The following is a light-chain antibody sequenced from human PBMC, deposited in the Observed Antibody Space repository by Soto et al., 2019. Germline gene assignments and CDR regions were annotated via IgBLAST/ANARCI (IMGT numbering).Light chain of an antibody. CDR3: ETWDDSLNASV. J-gene: IGLJ1*01. CDR2: SNN. Sequence: QSALTQPPSASGTPGQRVTISCSGSTSNIGSNYVNLYQQLPGTAPKLLIYSNNQRPSGVPDRFSGSRSGTSASLAISGLQSEDEADYYCETWDDSLNASVFAKGTKVTVL. CDR1: TSNIGSNY. V-gene: IGLV1-44*01.